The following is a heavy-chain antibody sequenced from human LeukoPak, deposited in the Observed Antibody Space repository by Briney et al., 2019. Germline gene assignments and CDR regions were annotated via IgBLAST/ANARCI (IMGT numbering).Heavy chain of an antibody. Sequence: GGSLRLSCAASGFTFSSYVMSWVRQAPGKGLEWVSAIGNSGSSTYYADSVKGRFTISRENSKNTLYLQMNSLRAEDTAVYYCAKDMVRGVILHAFDIWGQGTMVTVSS. CDR1: GFTFSSYV. D-gene: IGHD3-10*01. CDR2: IGNSGSST. J-gene: IGHJ3*02. V-gene: IGHV3-23*01. CDR3: AKDMVRGVILHAFDI.